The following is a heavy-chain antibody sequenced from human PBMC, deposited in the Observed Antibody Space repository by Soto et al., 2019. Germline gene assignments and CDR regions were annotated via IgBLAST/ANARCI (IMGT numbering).Heavy chain of an antibody. Sequence: PGGSLRLSCEASGFVFSGYGMHWVRQAPGKGPEWVAVLWYDGSRKYYVDSVKGRFTISRDNSKNTLYLQMNSLRAEDTAVYYCERALASSGYYSYFDSWGQGTLVTVSS. V-gene: IGHV3-33*01. CDR2: LWYDGSRK. D-gene: IGHD3-22*01. CDR1: GFVFSGYG. CDR3: ERALASSGYYSYFDS. J-gene: IGHJ4*02.